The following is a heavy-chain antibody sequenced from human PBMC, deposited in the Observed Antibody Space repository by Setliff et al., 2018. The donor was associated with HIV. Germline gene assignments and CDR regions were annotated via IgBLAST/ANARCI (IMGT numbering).Heavy chain of an antibody. D-gene: IGHD3-10*01. CDR3: ARHDPPTGWQLRGFDP. CDR1: GGSISSYY. J-gene: IGHJ5*02. CDR2: IYTSGST. V-gene: IGHV4-4*07. Sequence: SETLSLTCTVSGGSISSYYWSWIRQPAGKGLEWIGRIYTSGSTNYNPSLKSRVTMSVDTSKNQFSLKLSSVTAADTAVYYCARHDPPTGWQLRGFDPWGQGTLGTVS.